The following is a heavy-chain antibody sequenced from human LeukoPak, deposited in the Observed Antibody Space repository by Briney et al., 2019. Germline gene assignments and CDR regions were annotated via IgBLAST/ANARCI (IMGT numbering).Heavy chain of an antibody. V-gene: IGHV3-23*01. CDR3: ARQLGYCSGGNCYFDY. CDR1: GFTFSSYA. J-gene: IGHJ4*02. Sequence: GGSLRLPCAASGFTFSSYAMSWVRQAPGKGLEWVSAISGSGGGTHYADSVKGRFTISRDNSKNTLYLQMNSLRAEDTAVYYCARQLGYCSGGNCYFDYWGQGTLVTVSS. D-gene: IGHD2-15*01. CDR2: ISGSGGGT.